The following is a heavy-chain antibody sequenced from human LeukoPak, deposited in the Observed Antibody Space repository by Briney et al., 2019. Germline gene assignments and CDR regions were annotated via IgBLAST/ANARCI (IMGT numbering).Heavy chain of an antibody. V-gene: IGHV3-21*04. CDR2: ISSSSSYI. J-gene: IGHJ4*02. Sequence: GGSLRLSCAASGFTFSSYSMNWVRQAPGKGLEWVSSISSSSSYIYYADSVKGRFTISRDNSKDTLHLQMNSLRAEDTAVYYCAKDVSHRPGRGGGDYWGQGTLVTVSS. D-gene: IGHD3-10*01. CDR3: AKDVSHRPGRGGGDY. CDR1: GFTFSSYS.